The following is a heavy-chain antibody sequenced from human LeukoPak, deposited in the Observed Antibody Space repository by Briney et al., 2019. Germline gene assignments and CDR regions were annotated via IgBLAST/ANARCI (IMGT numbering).Heavy chain of an antibody. V-gene: IGHV3-66*02. Sequence: GGSLRLSCAASGFTVSSNYMSWVRQAPGKGLEWVSVIYSGGSTYYSDSVTGRFTISRGNSKKTLYLQMNSLRAEDTAVYYCARGLIAGYCSGGSCQYYYYYGMDVWGQGTTVTVSS. CDR3: ARGLIAGYCSGGSCQYYYYYGMDV. CDR2: IYSGGST. D-gene: IGHD2-15*01. CDR1: GFTVSSNY. J-gene: IGHJ6*02.